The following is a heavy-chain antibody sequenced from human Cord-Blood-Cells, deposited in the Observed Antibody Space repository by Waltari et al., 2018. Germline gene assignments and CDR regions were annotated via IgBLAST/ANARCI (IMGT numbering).Heavy chain of an antibody. V-gene: IGHV6-1*01. Sequence: QVQLQQSGPGRVKPSQTLSLTCAISGDRVASKSAAWNWNRQFPSRGLEGLGRTYYRSKWYNDYAVSVKSRITINPDTSKNQFSLQLNSVTPEDTAVYYCAREVCSSTSCLYYFDYWGQGTLVTVSS. CDR2: TYYRSKWYN. D-gene: IGHD2-2*01. CDR3: AREVCSSTSCLYYFDY. J-gene: IGHJ4*02. CDR1: GDRVASKSAA.